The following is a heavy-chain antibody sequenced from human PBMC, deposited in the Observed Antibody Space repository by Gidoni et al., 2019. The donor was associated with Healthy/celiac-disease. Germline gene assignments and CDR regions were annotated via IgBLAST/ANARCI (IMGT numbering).Heavy chain of an antibody. CDR2: IKQDGSEK. CDR3: ARDRNTAMVRFGVVDY. V-gene: IGHV3-7*03. D-gene: IGHD5-18*01. Sequence: EVQLVESGGGLVQPGGSLRLSCAASGFTFSSYWMSWVRQAPGKGLEWVANIKQDGSEKYYVDSVKGRFTISRDNAKNSLYLQMNSLRAEDTAVYYCARDRNTAMVRFGVVDYWGQGTLVTVSS. CDR1: GFTFSSYW. J-gene: IGHJ4*02.